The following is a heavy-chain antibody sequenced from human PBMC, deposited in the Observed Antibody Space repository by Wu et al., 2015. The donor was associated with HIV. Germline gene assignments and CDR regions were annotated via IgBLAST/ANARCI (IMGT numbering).Heavy chain of an antibody. CDR3: TRSRFAGSTDTWYSFDE. CDR2: IVPLFDAP. CDR1: GGTFSSYA. D-gene: IGHD1-14*01. Sequence: QVQLVQSGAEVKKPGSSVRVSCKASGGTFSSYAISWVRQAPGQGLEWMGRIVPLFDAPHYAQKFHDRLTITADGSTTTAYMDLNNLRSDDTGVYFCTRSRFAGSTDTWYSFDEWGQGTLVTVSS. V-gene: IGHV1-69*13. J-gene: IGHJ4*02.